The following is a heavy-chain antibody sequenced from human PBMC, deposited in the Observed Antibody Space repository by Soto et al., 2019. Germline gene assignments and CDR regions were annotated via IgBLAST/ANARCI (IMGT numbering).Heavy chain of an antibody. CDR2: VYYSGST. Sequence: QLQLQESGPGLVKPSETLSLTCTVSGGSISSSSYYWGWIRQPPGKGLEWVGGVYYSGSTYYNPSLKSRVTIFVDTSKNQFSLKPSSVTAADTAVYYCARHLGYCSRTSCYQTYGMDVWGQGTTVTVSS. CDR3: ARHLGYCSRTSCYQTYGMDV. J-gene: IGHJ6*02. V-gene: IGHV4-39*01. CDR1: GGSISSSSYY. D-gene: IGHD2-2*01.